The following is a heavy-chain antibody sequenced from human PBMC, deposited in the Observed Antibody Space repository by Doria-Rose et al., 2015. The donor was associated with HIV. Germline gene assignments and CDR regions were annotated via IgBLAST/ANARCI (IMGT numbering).Heavy chain of an antibody. CDR2: IFSDDER. Sequence: QVQLVQSGPVLVKPTETLTLTCTVSGVSLSSPGMGVSWIRQPPGKALEWLAYIFSDDERSYKASLKSRLTISRCTSKSQVVLTMTDMDPVDAATYYCARIKSSRWYHKYYFDFWGQGTLVIVSA. CDR1: GVSLSSPGMG. V-gene: IGHV2-26*01. CDR3: ARIKSSRWYHKYYFDF. D-gene: IGHD6-13*01. J-gene: IGHJ4*02.